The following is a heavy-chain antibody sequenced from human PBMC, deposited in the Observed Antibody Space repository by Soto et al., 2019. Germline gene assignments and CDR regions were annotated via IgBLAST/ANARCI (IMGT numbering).Heavy chain of an antibody. D-gene: IGHD1-26*01. J-gene: IGHJ4*02. V-gene: IGHV1-69*13. CDR2: IVPIFGTA. CDR1: GGTFSSYA. Sequence: SVKVSCKASGGTFSSYAISWVRQAPGQGLEWMGGIVPIFGTANYAQKFQGRVTITADESTSTAYMELSSLRSEDTAVYYCARDRIVGATWPYCFDYWGQGTLVTVSS. CDR3: ARDRIVGATWPYCFDY.